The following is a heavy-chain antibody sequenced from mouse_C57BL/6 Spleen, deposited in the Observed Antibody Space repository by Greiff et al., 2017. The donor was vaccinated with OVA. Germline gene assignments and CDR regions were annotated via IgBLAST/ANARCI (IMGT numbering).Heavy chain of an antibody. D-gene: IGHD2-12*01. CDR3: ARGYDEDYAMDY. CDR1: GYAFSSSW. CDR2: IYPGDGDT. Sequence: VQLQQSGPELVKPGASVKISCKASGYAFSSSWMNWVKQRPGKGLEWIGRIYPGDGDTNYNGKFKGKATLTAEKSSSTAYMQLSSLTSEDSAVYLCARGYDEDYAMDYWGQGTSVTVSS. J-gene: IGHJ4*01. V-gene: IGHV1-82*01.